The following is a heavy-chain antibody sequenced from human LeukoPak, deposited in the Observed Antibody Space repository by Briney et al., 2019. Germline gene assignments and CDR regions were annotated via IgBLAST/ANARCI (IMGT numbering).Heavy chain of an antibody. D-gene: IGHD3-9*01. V-gene: IGHV3-30*18. Sequence: GGSLRLSCAASGFTFSSYGMHWVRQAPGKGLEWVSIISYDGGNKYYADSVKGRFTISRDNSKNTMYLQMNSLRAEDTAVYYCAKDRNYDILLDYRGQGTLVTVSS. CDR1: GFTFSSYG. J-gene: IGHJ4*02. CDR3: AKDRNYDILLDY. CDR2: ISYDGGNK.